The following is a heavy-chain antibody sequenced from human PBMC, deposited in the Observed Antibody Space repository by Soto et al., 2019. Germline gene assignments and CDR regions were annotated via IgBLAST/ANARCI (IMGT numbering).Heavy chain of an antibody. J-gene: IGHJ4*02. V-gene: IGHV3-7*01. Sequence: GGSLRLSCAASGFTFSSYLMSWVRQSPGKGLEWVANIKQDGSEKYYVDSVKGRFTISRDNAKNSLYLQMNSLRAEDTAVYYCARDLWFGELLPAFDYWGQGTLVTVAS. CDR3: ARDLWFGELLPAFDY. D-gene: IGHD3-10*01. CDR2: IKQDGSEK. CDR1: GFTFSSYL.